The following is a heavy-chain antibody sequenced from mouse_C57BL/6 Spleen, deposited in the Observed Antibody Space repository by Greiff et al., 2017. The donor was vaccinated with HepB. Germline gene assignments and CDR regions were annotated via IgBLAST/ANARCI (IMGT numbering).Heavy chain of an antibody. J-gene: IGHJ4*01. D-gene: IGHD2-2*01. CDR3: VRDGEVTTRRSYAMDY. V-gene: IGHV10-3*01. CDR2: IRSKSSNYAT. CDR1: GFTFNTYA. Sequence: EVQVVESGGGLVQPKGSLKLSCAASGFTFNTYAMHWVRQAPGKGLEWVARIRSKSSNYATYYADSVKDRFTISRDDSQSMLYLQMNNLKTEDTAMYYCVRDGEVTTRRSYAMDYWGQGTSVTVSS.